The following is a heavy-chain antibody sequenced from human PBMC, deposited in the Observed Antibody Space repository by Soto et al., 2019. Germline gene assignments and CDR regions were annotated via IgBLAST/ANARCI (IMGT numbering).Heavy chain of an antibody. J-gene: IGHJ4*02. D-gene: IGHD3-10*01. CDR2: ISAYNGNT. V-gene: IGHV1-18*01. Sequence: QVQLVQSGAEVKKPGASVKVSCKASGYTFTSYAISWVRQAPGQGLEWMGWISAYNGNTNYAQKLQGRVTMTTDTLTTTAYMILRSLRDDDTSVHYSPRSGPHAGYCGQGPLVTVSS. CDR3: PRSGPHAGY. CDR1: GYTFTSYA.